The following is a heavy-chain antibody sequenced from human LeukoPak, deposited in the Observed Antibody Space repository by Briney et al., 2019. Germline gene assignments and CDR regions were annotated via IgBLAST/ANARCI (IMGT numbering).Heavy chain of an antibody. CDR2: IYFDGST. D-gene: IGHD3-10*01. J-gene: IGHJ6*03. V-gene: IGHV4-59*01. CDR3: ARGRSSMVRGYYYYYMDV. Sequence: SETLSLTCTVSGGSISTYYWSWIRQPPGKGLEWLGYIYFDGSTNYNPSLKSRVTISVDTSKNQFSLKLSSVTAADTAVYYCARGRSSMVRGYYYYYMDVWGKGTTVTISS. CDR1: GGSISTYY.